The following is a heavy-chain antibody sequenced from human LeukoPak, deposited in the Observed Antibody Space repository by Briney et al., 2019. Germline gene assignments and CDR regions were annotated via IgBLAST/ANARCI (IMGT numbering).Heavy chain of an antibody. CDR2: INSDGSST. V-gene: IGHV3-74*01. D-gene: IGHD1-1*01. Sequence: GGSLRLSCAASGFTFSSYWMHWVRQAPGKGLVWVSRINSDGSSTSYADSVKGRFTISRDNAKNTLYLQMNSLRAEDTAVYYCAHRTKSGAFDIWGQGTMVTVSS. J-gene: IGHJ3*02. CDR3: AHRTKSGAFDI. CDR1: GFTFSSYW.